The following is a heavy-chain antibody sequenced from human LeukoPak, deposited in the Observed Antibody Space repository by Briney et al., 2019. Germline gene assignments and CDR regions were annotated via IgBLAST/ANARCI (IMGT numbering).Heavy chain of an antibody. Sequence: SETLSLTCTVSGGPFTSHYWSWIRQPPGKGLEWIGYYSGSTNYNPSLKSRATILADTSKNQFSLKLTSVTAADTAVYYCARDRYFDNWGQGILVTVSS. CDR1: GGPFTSHY. CDR2: YSGST. J-gene: IGHJ4*02. CDR3: ARDRYFDN. V-gene: IGHV4-59*11.